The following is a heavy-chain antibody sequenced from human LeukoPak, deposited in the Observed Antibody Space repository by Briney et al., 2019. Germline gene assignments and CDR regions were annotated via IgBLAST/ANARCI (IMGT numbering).Heavy chain of an antibody. V-gene: IGHV3-21*01. Sequence: PGGSLRLSCAVSGFNFNTYSMNWVRQAPGKGPEWVSSISSTSNYIYYAESVKGRFAVSRDNAKNSLYLQMNSLRADDTAVYYCVRVNMVRGSNYEYDYWGQGTLVTVSS. D-gene: IGHD3-10*01. CDR2: ISSTSNYI. J-gene: IGHJ4*02. CDR1: GFNFNTYS. CDR3: VRVNMVRGSNYEYDY.